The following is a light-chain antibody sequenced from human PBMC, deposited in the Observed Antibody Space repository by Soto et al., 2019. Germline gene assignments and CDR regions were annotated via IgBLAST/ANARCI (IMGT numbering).Light chain of an antibody. CDR3: QQGNSFPFT. Sequence: DIQMTQSPSSVSASLGDRVSITCRASQGISNWLAWYQQKPGRAPKLLIYAASSLQSGVSSRFRGSGSGTDFTLTISSLQPEDFAPYYCQQGNSFPFTFGPGTKVDIK. J-gene: IGKJ3*01. CDR1: QGISNW. V-gene: IGKV1D-12*01. CDR2: AAS.